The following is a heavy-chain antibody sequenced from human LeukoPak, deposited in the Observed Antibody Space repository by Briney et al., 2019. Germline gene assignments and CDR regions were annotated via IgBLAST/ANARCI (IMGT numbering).Heavy chain of an antibody. Sequence: SVNVSCKASGGTFSSYAISWVRQAPGQGVEGMGGIIPILGIANYAQTFQGRVTITADKSTSTAYMELSSLRSEDTPVYYCAREGYDILPRYQQYYFDYWGQGTLVTVSS. V-gene: IGHV1-69*10. D-gene: IGHD3-9*01. CDR3: AREGYDILPRYQQYYFDY. J-gene: IGHJ4*02. CDR2: IIPILGIA. CDR1: GGTFSSYA.